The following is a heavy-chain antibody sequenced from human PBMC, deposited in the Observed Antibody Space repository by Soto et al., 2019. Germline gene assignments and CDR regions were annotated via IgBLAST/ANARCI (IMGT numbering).Heavy chain of an antibody. CDR1: GYRFITSW. CDR2: IYPGDSDT. V-gene: IGHV5-51*01. CDR3: DRRQGSPCYYYCIDV. D-gene: IGHD6-19*01. J-gene: IGHJ6*02. Sequence: HGEYLKISCTASGYRFITSWIGWVRQMPGRGLEWVWIIYPGDSDTRYSPSFQGRLSISVDKSIGAAYLQWIGLKASDTAIYYCDRRQGSPCYYYCIDVWGQGTSVTIS.